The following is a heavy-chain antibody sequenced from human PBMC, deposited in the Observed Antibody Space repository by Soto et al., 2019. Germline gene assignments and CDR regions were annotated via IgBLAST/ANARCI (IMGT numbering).Heavy chain of an antibody. J-gene: IGHJ4*02. CDR2: ISSNGGST. Sequence: GGSLRLSCAASGFTFSSYAMHWVRQAPGKGLEYVSAISSNGGSTYYANSVKGRFTISRDNSKNTLYLQMGSLRAEDMAVYYCARENYGSGSYYRLWFDYWGQGTLVTVPS. D-gene: IGHD3-10*01. CDR3: ARENYGSGSYYRLWFDY. V-gene: IGHV3-64*01. CDR1: GFTFSSYA.